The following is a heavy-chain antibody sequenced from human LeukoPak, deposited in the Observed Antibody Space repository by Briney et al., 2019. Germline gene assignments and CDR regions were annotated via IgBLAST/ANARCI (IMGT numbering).Heavy chain of an antibody. J-gene: IGHJ6*03. CDR1: GGSISSSAYY. V-gene: IGHV4-39*01. CDR3: ARHSFYYYYYIDV. Sequence: SDTLSLTCTVSGGSISSSAYYWGWIRQSPGKRLEWIGDVYYSGSTFYNPSLMSRVTISADTSMNQFSLKLSSVTAADTAVYYCARHSFYYYYYIDVWGKGTTVIVSS. CDR2: VYYSGST.